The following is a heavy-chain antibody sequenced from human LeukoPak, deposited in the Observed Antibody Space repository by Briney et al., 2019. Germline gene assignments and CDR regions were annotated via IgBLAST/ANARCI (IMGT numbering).Heavy chain of an antibody. V-gene: IGHV3-11*01. CDR2: ISRSGSTI. D-gene: IGHD3-9*01. J-gene: IGHJ4*02. CDR1: GFTFSDYY. CDR3: ARDISYYDILTGYLGGALDY. Sequence: EGSLRLSCAASGFTFSDYYMSWIRQAPGKGLEWVSYISRSGSTIYYADSVKGRFTISRDNAKNSLYLQMNSLRAEDTAVYYCARDISYYDILTGYLGGALDYWGQGTLVTVSS.